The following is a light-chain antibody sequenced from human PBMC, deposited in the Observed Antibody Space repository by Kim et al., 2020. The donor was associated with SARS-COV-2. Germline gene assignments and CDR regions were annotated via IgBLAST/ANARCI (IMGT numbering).Light chain of an antibody. CDR3: QQYNNWHPWT. J-gene: IGKJ1*01. Sequence: EIVMTQSPATLSVSPGERATLSCRASQSVSSNLAWYQQKPGQAPRLLIYGASTRATGIPARFSGSGSGTEFTLTISSLQSEDFAVYYCQQYNNWHPWTFGQGTQVDI. CDR2: GAS. V-gene: IGKV3-15*01. CDR1: QSVSSN.